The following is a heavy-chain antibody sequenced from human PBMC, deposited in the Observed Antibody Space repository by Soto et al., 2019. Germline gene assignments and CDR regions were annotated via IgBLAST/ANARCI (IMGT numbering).Heavy chain of an antibody. CDR2: ISAYNGNT. D-gene: IGHD2-2*01. V-gene: IGHV1-18*04. CDR3: ARDEWSDIVVEDYYYYGMDV. J-gene: IGHJ6*02. CDR1: GYTFTSYG. Sequence: ASVKVSCKASGYTFTSYGISWVRQAPGQGLEWMGWISAYNGNTNYAQKLQGRVTMTTDTSTSTAYMELRSLRSDDTAVYYCARDEWSDIVVEDYYYYGMDVWGQGTTVTVSS.